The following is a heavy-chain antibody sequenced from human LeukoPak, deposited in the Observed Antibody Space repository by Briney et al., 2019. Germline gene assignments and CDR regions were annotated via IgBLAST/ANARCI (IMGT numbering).Heavy chain of an antibody. Sequence: GGSLRLSCVASGFTFSNFEMNWVRQAPGKGLEWVSYISSPGTHIYYADSVEGRFTISRDNGKNSLYLQMNSLRAEDTAVYYCVLRSSWNHYMDVWGKGTTVAVSS. CDR2: ISSPGTHI. J-gene: IGHJ6*03. V-gene: IGHV3-48*03. CDR3: VLRSSWNHYMDV. CDR1: GFTFSNFE. D-gene: IGHD6-13*01.